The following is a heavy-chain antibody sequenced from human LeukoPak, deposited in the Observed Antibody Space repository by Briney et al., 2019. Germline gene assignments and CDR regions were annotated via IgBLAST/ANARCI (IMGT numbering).Heavy chain of an antibody. J-gene: IGHJ5*02. V-gene: IGHV4-38-2*02. D-gene: IGHD3-22*01. Sequence: SETLSLTCTVSGYSISSGFYWGWIRQPPGKGLEWIGSIYYSGSTYYNPSLKSRVTISVDTSKNQFSLKLSSVTAADTAVYYCARDLKYYDSSGYDWFDPWGQGTLVTVSS. CDR1: GYSISSGFY. CDR3: ARDLKYYDSSGYDWFDP. CDR2: IYYSGST.